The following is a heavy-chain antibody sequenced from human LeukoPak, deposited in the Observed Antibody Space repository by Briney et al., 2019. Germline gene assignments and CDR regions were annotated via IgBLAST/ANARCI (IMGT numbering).Heavy chain of an antibody. CDR1: GFTFSSYG. Sequence: TGGSLRLSCAASGFTFSSYGMHWVRQAPGKGLEWVAVISYDGSNKYYADSVKGRFTISRDNSKNTLYLQMNSLRAEDTAVYYCAKELGGYYHYWGQGTLVTVSS. CDR2: ISYDGSNK. V-gene: IGHV3-30*18. D-gene: IGHD3-3*01. J-gene: IGHJ4*02. CDR3: AKELGGYYHY.